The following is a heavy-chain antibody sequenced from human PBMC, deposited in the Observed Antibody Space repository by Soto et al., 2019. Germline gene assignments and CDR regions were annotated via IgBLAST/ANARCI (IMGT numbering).Heavy chain of an antibody. V-gene: IGHV3-23*01. CDR3: AKDPRGFGGFGGSMDV. J-gene: IGHJ6*02. D-gene: IGHD3-10*01. Sequence: EGQLLESGGGLVQPGGSLRLSCAASGFTFSSYAMSWVRQAPGKGLEWVSSISISATDTKYADSVKGRFTISRDNFRNTIYLQMNSLRAEDTAVYHCAKDPRGFGGFGGSMDVWGQGTIITVSS. CDR2: ISISATDT. CDR1: GFTFSSYA.